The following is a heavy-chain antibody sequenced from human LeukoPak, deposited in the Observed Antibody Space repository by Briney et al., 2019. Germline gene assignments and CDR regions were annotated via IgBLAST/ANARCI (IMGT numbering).Heavy chain of an antibody. Sequence: PGGSLRLSCAASEFTFSSYSMNWVRQAPGKGLEWVSCISSSGSNIYYADSVKGRFTISRDNAKNSLYLQMNSLRAEDTAVYYCARDRDSSSSFDYWGQGTLVTVSS. V-gene: IGHV3-48*01. J-gene: IGHJ4*02. CDR1: EFTFSSYS. CDR2: ISSSGSNI. CDR3: ARDRDSSSSFDY. D-gene: IGHD6-6*01.